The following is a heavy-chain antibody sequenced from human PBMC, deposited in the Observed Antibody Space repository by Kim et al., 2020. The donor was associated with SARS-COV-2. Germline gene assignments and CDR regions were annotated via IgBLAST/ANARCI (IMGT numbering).Heavy chain of an antibody. D-gene: IGHD2-2*02. CDR2: IYYSGST. CDR1: GGSISSGDYY. Sequence: SETLSLTCTVSGGSISSGDYYWSWIRQPPGKGLEWIGYIYYSGSTYYNPSLKSRVTISVDTSKNQFSLKLSSVTAADTAVYYCARDKVVPAAITGYYYYDGFDVWGQGTPVTVSS. V-gene: IGHV4-30-4*01. CDR3: ARDKVVPAAITGYYYYDGFDV. J-gene: IGHJ6*02.